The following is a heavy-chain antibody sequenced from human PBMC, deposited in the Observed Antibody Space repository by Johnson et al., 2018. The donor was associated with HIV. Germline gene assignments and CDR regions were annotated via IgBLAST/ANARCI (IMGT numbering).Heavy chain of an antibody. V-gene: IGHV3-7*01. CDR1: GCTFSNYW. CDR3: ARDNGIAAAGDLDI. J-gene: IGHJ3*02. D-gene: IGHD6-13*01. CDR2: INQVGGEK. Sequence: VQLVESGGGLVQPGGSLILSCAASGCTFSNYWMAWVRQAPGKGLEWVASINQVGGEKVYVDSVKGRFTISRDNSKNTLYLQMNSLRAEDTAVYYCARDNGIAAAGDLDIWGQGTMVTVSS.